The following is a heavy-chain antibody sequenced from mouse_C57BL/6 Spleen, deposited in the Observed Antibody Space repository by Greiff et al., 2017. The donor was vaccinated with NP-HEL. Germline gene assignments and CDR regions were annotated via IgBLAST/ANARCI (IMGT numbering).Heavy chain of an antibody. CDR2: INPNNGGT. J-gene: IGHJ2*01. CDR1: GYTFTDYY. Sequence: EVQLQQSGPELVKPGASVKISCKASGYTFTDYYINWVKQSHGKSLEWIGDINPNNGGTSYNQKFKGKATLTVDKSSSTAYMELRSLTSEDSAVYYCARITTVVAYYFDYWGQGTTLTVSS. CDR3: ARITTVVAYYFDY. V-gene: IGHV1-26*01. D-gene: IGHD1-1*01.